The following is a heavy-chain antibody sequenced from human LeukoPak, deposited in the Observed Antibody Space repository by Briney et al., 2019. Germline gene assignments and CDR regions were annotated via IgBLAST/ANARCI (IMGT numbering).Heavy chain of an antibody. CDR1: GGTFSSYA. D-gene: IGHD3-22*01. CDR3: ARVETVVVMGDGYFDY. CDR2: IIPIFGTA. J-gene: IGHJ4*02. Sequence: SVKVSCKASGGTFSSYAISWVRQAPGQGLEWTGGIIPIFGTANYAQKFQGRVTITTDESTSTAYMELSSLRSEDTAVYYCARVETVVVMGDGYFDYWGQGTLVTVSS. V-gene: IGHV1-69*05.